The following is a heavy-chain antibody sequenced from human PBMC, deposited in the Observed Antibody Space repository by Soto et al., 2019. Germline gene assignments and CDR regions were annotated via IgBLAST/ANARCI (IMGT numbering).Heavy chain of an antibody. D-gene: IGHD2-15*01. CDR3: ARGYCSGGSCYPFSLI. V-gene: IGHV4-39*01. J-gene: IGHJ3*01. CDR2: IYYSGST. CDR1: GGSISSSSYY. Sequence: SETLSLTCTVSGGSISSSSYYWGWIRQPPGKGLEWIGRIYYSGSTYYNPSLKSRVTISVDTSKNQFSLKLSSVTAADTAVYYCARGYCSGGSCYPFSLIWGQGTMVTVSS.